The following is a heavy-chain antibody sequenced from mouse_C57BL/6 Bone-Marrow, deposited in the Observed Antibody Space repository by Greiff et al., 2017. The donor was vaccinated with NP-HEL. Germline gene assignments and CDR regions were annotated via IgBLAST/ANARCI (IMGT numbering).Heavy chain of an antibody. V-gene: IGHV5-4*01. D-gene: IGHD3-3*01. CDR1: GFTFSSYA. CDR3: ARDRAGDYFDY. J-gene: IGHJ2*01. Sequence: DVHLVESGGGLVKPGGSLKLSCAASGFTFSSYAMSWVRQTPEKRLEWVATISDGGSYTYYPDNVKGRFTISRDNAKNNLYLQMSHLKSEDTAMYYCARDRAGDYFDYWGQGTTLTVSS. CDR2: ISDGGSYT.